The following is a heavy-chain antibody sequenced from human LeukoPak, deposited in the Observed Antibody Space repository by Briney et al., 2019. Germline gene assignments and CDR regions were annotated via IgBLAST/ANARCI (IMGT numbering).Heavy chain of an antibody. CDR1: GYTFTSFG. CDR3: ARTVLRYFDWLPTGYFDF. Sequence: GASVKVSCKTSGYTFTSFGISWMRQAPGQGLEWMGWVSAYNGNTDYAQKVQGRVTMTANTSANTAYMELRSLGSDDTAVYYCARTVLRYFDWLPTGYFDFWGQGTLVTVSS. CDR2: VSAYNGNT. V-gene: IGHV1-18*01. D-gene: IGHD3-9*01. J-gene: IGHJ4*02.